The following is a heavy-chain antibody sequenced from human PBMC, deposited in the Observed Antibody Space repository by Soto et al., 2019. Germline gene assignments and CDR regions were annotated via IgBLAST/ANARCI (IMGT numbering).Heavy chain of an antibody. V-gene: IGHV4-59*01. CDR2: IYYSGST. J-gene: IGHJ4*02. Sequence: SATLSLTCTVSGCSISSYYWSWFRQPPGKGLEWIGYIYYSGSTNYNPSLKSRVTISVNTSKNQFSLKLTSVTAADTAVYYCARVSSGWWYFDYRGQGTLVTVS. CDR3: ARVSSGWWYFDY. CDR1: GCSISSYY. D-gene: IGHD6-19*01.